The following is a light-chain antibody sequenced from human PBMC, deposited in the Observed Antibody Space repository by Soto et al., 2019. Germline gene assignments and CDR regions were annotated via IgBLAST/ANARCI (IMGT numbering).Light chain of an antibody. J-gene: IGLJ1*01. CDR1: SSDVGGYNL. Sequence: QLVLTQPRSVSGSPGQSVTISCTGTSSDVGGYNLVSWYQQHPGKAPKLMIYDVSQRPSGVPDRFSGAKSDNTASLIISGLQAEDEADYYCCSYAGTYTYVFGTGTQLTVL. CDR3: CSYAGTYTYV. V-gene: IGLV2-11*01. CDR2: DVS.